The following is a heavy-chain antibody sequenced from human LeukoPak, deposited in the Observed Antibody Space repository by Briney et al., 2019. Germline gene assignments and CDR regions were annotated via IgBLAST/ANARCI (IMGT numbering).Heavy chain of an antibody. CDR2: TGSSDDGT. J-gene: IGHJ4*02. CDR1: GFPLSNYA. CDR3: ARAPVTSCRGAFCYPFDY. V-gene: IGHV3-23*01. D-gene: IGHD2-21*01. Sequence: GGSLRLSCVASGFPLSNYAMSWVRQVPGKGLEWVSATGSSDDGTYYADSVRGRFTISRDNSKNTLYLQMNRLRVEDAALYYCARAPVTSCRGAFCYPFDYWGQGILVTVSS.